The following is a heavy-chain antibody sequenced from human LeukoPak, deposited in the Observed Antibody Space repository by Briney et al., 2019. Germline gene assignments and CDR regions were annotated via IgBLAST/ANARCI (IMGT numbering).Heavy chain of an antibody. J-gene: IGHJ4*02. CDR2: IYPGDSDT. D-gene: IGHD3-9*01. CDR3: ARLSYYDILTGFTPLDY. CDR1: GYSFTSYW. Sequence: GESLKISCKGSGYSFTSYWIGWVRQMPGKGLEWMGIIYPGDSDTRYSLSFQGQVTISADKSISTAYLQWSSLKASDTAMYYCARLSYYDILTGFTPLDYWGQGTLVTVSS. V-gene: IGHV5-51*01.